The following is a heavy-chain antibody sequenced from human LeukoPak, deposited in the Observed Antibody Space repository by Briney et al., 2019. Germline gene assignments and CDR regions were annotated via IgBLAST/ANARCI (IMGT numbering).Heavy chain of an antibody. J-gene: IGHJ4*02. CDR3: AKDGWDPY. D-gene: IGHD1-26*01. V-gene: IGHV3-7*01. CDR2: IKQDGSEK. CDR1: GFTFSRYW. Sequence: GGSLRLSCAASGFTFSRYWMSWVRQAPGKGLEWVANIKQDGSEKYYADSVKGRFTISRDNSKNTLYLQMDSLRAEDTAVYYCAKDGWDPYWGQGTLVTVSS.